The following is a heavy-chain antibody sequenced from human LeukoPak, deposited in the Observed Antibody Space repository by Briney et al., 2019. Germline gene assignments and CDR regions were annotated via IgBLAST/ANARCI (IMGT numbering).Heavy chain of an antibody. CDR3: ARVANYYDSSGSYLYYFDY. J-gene: IGHJ4*02. CDR2: INPNSGGT. Sequence: RASVKVSCKASGYTFTGYYMHWARQAPGQGLEWMGWINPNSGGTNYGKNFQGRVTMTRDTSISTAYMELGRLRSDDTAVYYCARVANYYDSSGSYLYYFDYWGQGTLVTVSS. D-gene: IGHD3-22*01. CDR1: GYTFTGYY. V-gene: IGHV1-2*02.